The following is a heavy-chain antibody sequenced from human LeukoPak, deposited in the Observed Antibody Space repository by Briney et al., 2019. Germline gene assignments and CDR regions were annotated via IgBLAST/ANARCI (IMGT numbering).Heavy chain of an antibody. V-gene: IGHV1-2*02. CDR2: IDPNSGGT. J-gene: IGHJ3*02. Sequence: ASVKVSCKASGYTFTGYYMHWVRQAPGQGLEWMGWIDPNSGGTNYAQKFQGRVTMTRDTSISTAYMELSRLRSDDTAVYYCARCRVYSISWCDAFDIWGQGTMVTVSS. CDR3: ARCRVYSISWCDAFDI. CDR1: GYTFTGYY. D-gene: IGHD6-13*01.